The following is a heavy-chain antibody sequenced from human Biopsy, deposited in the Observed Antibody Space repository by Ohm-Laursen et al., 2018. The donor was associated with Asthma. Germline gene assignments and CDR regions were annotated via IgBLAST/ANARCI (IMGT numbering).Heavy chain of an antibody. CDR3: ARDVMEWYLPAFDF. CDR1: GFILSNYD. V-gene: IGHV3-30-3*01. J-gene: IGHJ4*02. D-gene: IGHD3-3*01. CDR2: GGSYYDGGLK. Sequence: SLRLSCSTSGFILSNYDMHWVRQAPGKGLEWVAVGGSYYDGGLKYYADSVNGRFTVSRDDSKNTLYLQMNSLRPDDTAVYYCARDVMEWYLPAFDFWGQGTLVTVSS.